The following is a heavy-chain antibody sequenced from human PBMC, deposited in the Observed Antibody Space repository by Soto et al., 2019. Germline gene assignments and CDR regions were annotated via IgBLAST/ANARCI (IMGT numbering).Heavy chain of an antibody. D-gene: IGHD2-8*01. J-gene: IGHJ6*02. V-gene: IGHV3-33*01. CDR1: GIIFEAHA. CDR2: IWYGGTT. CDR3: VRVRNNADKRLDV. Sequence: QEVLVESGGGVVRPGNSLRLSCVTSGIIFEAHAFHWVRQAPDKGLKWVALIWYGGTTYYEDSVQGRFSISRDNSLKTVFLQMNHLRPDDSGVYYCVRVRNNADKRLDVWGQGTTVSVSS.